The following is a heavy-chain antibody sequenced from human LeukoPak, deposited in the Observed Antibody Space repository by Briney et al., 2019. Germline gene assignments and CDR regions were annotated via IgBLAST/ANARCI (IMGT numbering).Heavy chain of an antibody. CDR1: GFTFRNYG. CDR2: LSDAGVRI. V-gene: IGHV3-23*01. J-gene: IGHJ4*02. D-gene: IGHD6-6*01. CDR3: ANTHCDSSPIVWNF. Sequence: PGGSLRLSCIASGFTFRNYGMSWVRQAPGKGLEWVSGLSDAGVRIFYSDSVKGQFTISRDNSKNTLYLQMDSLRAEDTAVYYCANTHCDSSPIVWNFWGQGTLVTVSS.